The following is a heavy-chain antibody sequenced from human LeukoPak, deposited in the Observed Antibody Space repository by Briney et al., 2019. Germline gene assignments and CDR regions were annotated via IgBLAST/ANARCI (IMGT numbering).Heavy chain of an antibody. CDR2: IYYTGST. J-gene: IGHJ5*02. V-gene: IGHV4-39*01. D-gene: IGHD6-13*01. CDR1: GGSISSTGYY. CDR3: ARHEDRAVAGPLVP. Sequence: SETLSLTCTVSGGSISSTGYYWGWIRQPPGQGLEWIGSIYYTGSTYYNPSLKSRVTISVDTSKNQFSLKLSSVTAADTAVYYCARHEDRAVAGPLVPWGQGTLVTVSS.